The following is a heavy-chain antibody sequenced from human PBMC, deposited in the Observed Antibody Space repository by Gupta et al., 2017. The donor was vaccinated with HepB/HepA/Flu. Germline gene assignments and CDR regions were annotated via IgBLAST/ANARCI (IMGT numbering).Heavy chain of an antibody. J-gene: IGHJ4*02. CDR3: AKGDRGNCRGTIVYPFDS. CDR2: MVGVGADT. V-gene: IGHV3-23*01. Sequence: ELEVLGSRPTFAQPGVALRPGDRACVLYGKSEAMDWVRQAPGKRLEWVPSMVGVGADTFLIYWVRGRFTVSRDHSSTTVYQQINHLPAEDTAVYYCAKGDRGNCRGTIVYPFDSWRRGSLGTVSS. CDR1: VLYGKSEA. D-gene: IGHD2-15*01.